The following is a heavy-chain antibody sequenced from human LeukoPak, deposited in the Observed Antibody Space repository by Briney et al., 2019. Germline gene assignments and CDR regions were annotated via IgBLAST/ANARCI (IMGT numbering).Heavy chain of an antibody. V-gene: IGHV3-23*01. Sequence: GGSLRLSCGASGFTFSNYAMSWVRQAPGKGLEWVSGISDSGSTTFYADSVKGRFTSSRDNPKSTLYLQMNSLRAEDTAVYYCAKDIQTWPRFPDYWGQGTLVTVSS. CDR2: ISDSGSTT. CDR3: AKDIQTWPRFPDY. D-gene: IGHD5-12*01. CDR1: GFTFSNYA. J-gene: IGHJ4*02.